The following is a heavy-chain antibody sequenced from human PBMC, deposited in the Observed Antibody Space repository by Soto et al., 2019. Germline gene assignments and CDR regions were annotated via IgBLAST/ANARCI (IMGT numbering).Heavy chain of an antibody. Sequence: ASVKVSCKASGGTFSSYTISWVRQAPGQGLEWMGRIIPILGIANYAQKFQGRVTITADKSTSTAYMELSSLRSEDTAVYYCAKDLYYNVVDLDAFDIWGQRTMVTVSS. D-gene: IGHD2-15*01. CDR1: GGTFSSYT. CDR3: AKDLYYNVVDLDAFDI. J-gene: IGHJ3*02. V-gene: IGHV1-69*04. CDR2: IIPILGIA.